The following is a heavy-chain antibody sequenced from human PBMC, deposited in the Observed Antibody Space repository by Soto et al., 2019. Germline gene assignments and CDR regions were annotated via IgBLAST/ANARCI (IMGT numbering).Heavy chain of an antibody. CDR1: GFTFSSYG. J-gene: IGHJ6*02. CDR3: AKASYYYGSGSYAPDGMDV. CDR2: ISYDGSNK. V-gene: IGHV3-30*18. D-gene: IGHD3-10*01. Sequence: PGGSLRLSCAASGFTFSSYGMHWVRQAPGKGLEWVAVISYDGSNKYYADSVKGRFTISRDNSKNTLYLQMNSLRAEDTAVYYCAKASYYYGSGSYAPDGMDVWGQGXTVTVYS.